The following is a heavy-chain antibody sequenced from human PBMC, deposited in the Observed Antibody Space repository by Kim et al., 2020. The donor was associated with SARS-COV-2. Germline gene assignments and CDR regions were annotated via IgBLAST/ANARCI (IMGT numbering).Heavy chain of an antibody. J-gene: IGHJ6*02. CDR3: AREATQPYCGGDCYSPFGYYYYGMDV. V-gene: IGHV3-30*04. CDR2: ISYDGSNK. D-gene: IGHD2-21*02. Sequence: GGSLRLSCAASGFTFSSYAMHWVRQAPGKGLEWVAVISYDGSNKYYADSVKGRFTISRDNSKNTLYLQMNSLRAEDTAVYYCAREATQPYCGGDCYSPFGYYYYGMDVWGQGTTVTVSS. CDR1: GFTFSSYA.